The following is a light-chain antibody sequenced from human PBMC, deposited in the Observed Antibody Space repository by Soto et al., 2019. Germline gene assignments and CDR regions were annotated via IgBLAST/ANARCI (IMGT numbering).Light chain of an antibody. CDR3: QSYDSSVTGSV. CDR1: SSNIGAGFD. J-gene: IGLJ1*01. CDR2: SNT. V-gene: IGLV1-40*01. Sequence: QSVLTQPPSVSGAPGQTVTISCTGSSSNIGAGFDVHWYQQLPGTAPTVVLYSNTAPPSGVPDRFSGSRSASPASLAITGLQAEDEADYYCQSYDSSVTGSVFGTGTKVTVL.